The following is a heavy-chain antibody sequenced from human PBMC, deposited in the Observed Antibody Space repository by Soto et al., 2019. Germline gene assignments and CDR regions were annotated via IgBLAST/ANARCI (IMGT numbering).Heavy chain of an antibody. Sequence: QVQLQESGPGLVKPSQTLSLTCTVSGDSIGTGGYYWDWIRQHPGKGPEWIGYIHYSGNTYYNPSLKSRLTISLDTSKNQFSLHLSSETAADTAVYYCATNHDDISGRTPLLFDSWGQGTLVTVSS. D-gene: IGHD3-22*01. V-gene: IGHV4-31*03. CDR3: ATNHDDISGRTPLLFDS. CDR2: IHYSGNT. CDR1: GDSIGTGGYY. J-gene: IGHJ4*02.